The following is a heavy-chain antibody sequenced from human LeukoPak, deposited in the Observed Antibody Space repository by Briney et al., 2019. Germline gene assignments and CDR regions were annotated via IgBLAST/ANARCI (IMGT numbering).Heavy chain of an antibody. Sequence: GGSLRLSCAVFGFTFSSYWMNWVRQAPGKGLEWVANIKHNGSEKYYVDSVKGRFTISRDNAKNSLYLQMNSLRAEDTAVYYCARAYSSSWHCDFGGQETLVTVSS. D-gene: IGHD6-13*01. CDR3: ARAYSSSWHCDF. CDR1: GFTFSSYW. CDR2: IKHNGSEK. V-gene: IGHV3-7*04. J-gene: IGHJ4*02.